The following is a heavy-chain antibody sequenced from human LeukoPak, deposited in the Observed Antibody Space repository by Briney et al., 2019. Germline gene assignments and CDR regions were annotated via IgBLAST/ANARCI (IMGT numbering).Heavy chain of an antibody. CDR2: ISVYNVNT. V-gene: IGHV1-18*01. CDR1: GYTFTSYG. Sequence: ASVKVSCKASGYTFTSYGISWVRQAPGQGLEWMGWISVYNVNTKYAQKLQGRVTMTTDTSTSTAYVELRSLRSDDTAVYYCARDPRSTNYYDRSGYYGDYFDDWGQGTLVTVSS. CDR3: ARDPRSTNYYDRSGYYGDYFDD. D-gene: IGHD3-22*01. J-gene: IGHJ4*02.